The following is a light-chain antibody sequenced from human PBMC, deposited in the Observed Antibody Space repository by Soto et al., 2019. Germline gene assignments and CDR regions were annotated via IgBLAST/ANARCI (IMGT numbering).Light chain of an antibody. CDR1: RSNIGINA. Sequence: SVLTQPPSVSGTPGQRVSISCSGSRSNIGINAVDWYHQLPGTAPKVLIYANNQRPSGVPDRFAGSKAGTSASLAINGLQSDDEAHYYCAAWEDSLNGLVFGGGTKLTVL. CDR2: ANN. CDR3: AAWEDSLNGLV. J-gene: IGLJ2*01. V-gene: IGLV1-44*01.